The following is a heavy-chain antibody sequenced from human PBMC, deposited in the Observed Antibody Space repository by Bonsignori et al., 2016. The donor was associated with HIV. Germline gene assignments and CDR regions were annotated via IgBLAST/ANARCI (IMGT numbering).Heavy chain of an antibody. V-gene: IGHV1-2*02. CDR3: ARVRIDGVLIEFADAFEI. CDR1: GYTFVDYY. J-gene: IGHJ3*02. Sequence: ASVKVSCKASGYTFVDYYLHWVRQGPGQRPEWMGWINSKTGDTRYAEKFEGRVALTRDTSVSTAHLELSDLRSDDTAIYYCARVRIDGVLIEFADAFEIWGQGDTGHRLL. CDR2: INSKTGDT. D-gene: IGHD2/OR15-2a*01.